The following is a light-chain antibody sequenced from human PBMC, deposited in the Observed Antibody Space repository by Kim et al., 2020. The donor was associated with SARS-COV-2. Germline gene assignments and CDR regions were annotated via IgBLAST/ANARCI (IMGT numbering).Light chain of an antibody. Sequence: GQSVTISCTGTSSDIGSYNCVSWYQQPPGTAPKLIIYEVNNRPSGVPDRFSGSKSGNTASLTLSGLQAEDEADYYCSSFTTSKTLLFGGGTQLTVL. CDR3: SSFTTSKTLL. J-gene: IGLJ2*01. CDR1: SSDIGSYNC. CDR2: EVN. V-gene: IGLV2-18*02.